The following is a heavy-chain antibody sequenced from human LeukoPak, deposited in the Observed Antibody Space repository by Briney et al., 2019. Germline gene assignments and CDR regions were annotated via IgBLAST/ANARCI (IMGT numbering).Heavy chain of an antibody. J-gene: IGHJ4*02. Sequence: ASVKVSCKASGYTFTSYGISWVRQAPGQGLEWMGWISAYNGNTNYAQKLQGRVTMTTDTSTSTAYMELRSLRSEDTAVHYCVRGPGKLVNSGYWGQGTLVTVSS. CDR2: ISAYNGNT. D-gene: IGHD3-10*01. CDR1: GYTFTSYG. V-gene: IGHV1-18*01. CDR3: VRGPGKLVNSGY.